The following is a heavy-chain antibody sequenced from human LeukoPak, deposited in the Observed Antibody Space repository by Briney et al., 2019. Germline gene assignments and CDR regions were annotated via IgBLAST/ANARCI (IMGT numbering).Heavy chain of an antibody. CDR3: ARVRAGGYYYYE. J-gene: IGHJ4*02. D-gene: IGHD3-22*01. Sequence: ASVKVSCKASGYTFTSYAMHWVRQAPGQRLEWMGWINAGNGNTKYSQKFQGRVTITRDTSASTAYMELSSLRSEDTAVYYCARVRAGGYYYYEWDQGTLVTVSS. V-gene: IGHV1-3*01. CDR2: INAGNGNT. CDR1: GYTFTSYA.